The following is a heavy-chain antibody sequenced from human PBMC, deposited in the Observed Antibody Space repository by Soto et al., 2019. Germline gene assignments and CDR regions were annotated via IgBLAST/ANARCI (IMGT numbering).Heavy chain of an antibody. V-gene: IGHV4-34*01. CDR2: INHSGST. CDR1: CGSFSGYY. Sequence: SETLSLTCAVYCGSFSGYYWSWIRQPPGKGLEWIGEINHSGSTNYNPSLKSRVTISVDTSKNQFSLKLSSVTAADTAVYYCARAPRGYYGSGSYYRYWGQGNLVTV. D-gene: IGHD3-10*01. CDR3: ARAPRGYYGSGSYYRY. J-gene: IGHJ4*02.